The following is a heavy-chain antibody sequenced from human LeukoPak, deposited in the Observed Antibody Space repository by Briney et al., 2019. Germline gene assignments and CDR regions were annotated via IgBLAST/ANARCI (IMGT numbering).Heavy chain of an antibody. D-gene: IGHD4-17*01. CDR1: GYTFTSYG. CDR3: ARDKAVTVYYYYGMDV. CDR2: ISAYNGNT. J-gene: IGHJ6*02. V-gene: IGHV1-18*01. Sequence: GASVTVSCKASGYTFTSYGISWVRQAPGQGLEWMGWISAYNGNTNYAQKLQGRVTMTTDTSTSTAYMELRSLRSDDTAVYYCARDKAVTVYYYYGMDVWGQGTTVTVSS.